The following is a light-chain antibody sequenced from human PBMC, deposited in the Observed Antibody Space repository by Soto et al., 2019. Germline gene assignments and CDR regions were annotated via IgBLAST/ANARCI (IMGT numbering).Light chain of an antibody. J-gene: IGKJ2*01. Sequence: EIVLTQSPGTLSLSPGERATLSCRASQYVDSNHLAWYQQRPGPAPSLLIFATSRRATGFPDRFSGSGSGTDFTLTINRLEPEDFAVYYCQHYGVSSYTFGQGTKLEIK. CDR1: QYVDSNH. V-gene: IGKV3-20*01. CDR3: QHYGVSSYT. CDR2: ATS.